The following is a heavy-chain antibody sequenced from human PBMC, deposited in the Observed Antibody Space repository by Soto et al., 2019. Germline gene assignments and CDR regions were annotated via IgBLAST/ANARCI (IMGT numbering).Heavy chain of an antibody. CDR1: GFTFSSYW. J-gene: IGHJ4*02. Sequence: GGSLRLSCAVSGFTFSSYWMHWVRQAPGKGLVWVSRISSDGSTTTYADSVKDRFTISRDNVKNALYLQMNSLRAEDTAVYYCARGYPDGSGTLDWGQGTLVTSPQ. V-gene: IGHV3-74*01. CDR2: ISSDGSTT. CDR3: ARGYPDGSGTLD. D-gene: IGHD3-10*01.